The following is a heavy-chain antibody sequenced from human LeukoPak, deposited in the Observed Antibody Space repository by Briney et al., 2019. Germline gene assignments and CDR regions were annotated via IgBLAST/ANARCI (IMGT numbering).Heavy chain of an antibody. J-gene: IGHJ4*02. CDR1: GYTFTGYY. Sequence: GASVKVSCKASGYTFTGYYMHWVRQAPGQGLEWMGIINPSGGSTSYAQKFQGRVTMTRDTSTSTVYMELSSLRSEDTAVYYCARDSGGVVVITLKEYYFDYWGQGTLVTVSS. D-gene: IGHD3-22*01. CDR2: INPSGGST. V-gene: IGHV1-46*01. CDR3: ARDSGGVVVITLKEYYFDY.